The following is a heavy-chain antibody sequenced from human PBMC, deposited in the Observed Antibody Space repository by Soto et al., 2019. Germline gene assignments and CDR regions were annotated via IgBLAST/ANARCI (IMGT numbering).Heavy chain of an antibody. Sequence: PGGALRLSCAASAFTFRSYSMNWGRQAPGKGLNWVSYISSSSSTIYYADSVKGRFTNSRDNAKNSLYLQMNSLRTKDTDVYYNASGENDILTGYLNWFDPWGQGTLVTVSS. CDR3: ASGENDILTGYLNWFDP. V-gene: IGHV3-48*01. CDR1: AFTFRSYS. CDR2: ISSSSSTI. J-gene: IGHJ5*02. D-gene: IGHD3-9*01.